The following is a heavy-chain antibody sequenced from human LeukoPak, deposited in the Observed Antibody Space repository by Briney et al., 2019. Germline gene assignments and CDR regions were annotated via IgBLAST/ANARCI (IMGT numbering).Heavy chain of an antibody. CDR2: IKQDGSEK. CDR3: ARDMVRGVILRWFDP. D-gene: IGHD3-10*01. CDR1: GFTFSSYW. V-gene: IGHV3-7*01. Sequence: GSLRLSCAASGFTFSSYWMSWVRQAPGKGLEWVANIKQDGSEKYYVDSVKGRFTISRDNAKNSLYLQMNSLRAEDTAVYYCARDMVRGVILRWFDPWGQGTLVTVSS. J-gene: IGHJ5*02.